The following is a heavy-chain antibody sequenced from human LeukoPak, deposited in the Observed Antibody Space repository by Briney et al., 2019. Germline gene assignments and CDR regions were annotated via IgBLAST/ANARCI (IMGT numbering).Heavy chain of an antibody. CDR3: AKSGGYDILTGYYEDYYYYMDV. CDR1: GFTFSSYA. Sequence: GGSLRLSCAASGFTFSSYAMHWVRQAPGKGLEWVAFIRYDGSNKYYADSVKGRFTISRDNSKNTLYLQMNSLRAEDTAVYYCAKSGGYDILTGYYEDYYYYMDVWGKGTTVTISS. CDR2: IRYDGSNK. D-gene: IGHD3-9*01. V-gene: IGHV3-30*02. J-gene: IGHJ6*03.